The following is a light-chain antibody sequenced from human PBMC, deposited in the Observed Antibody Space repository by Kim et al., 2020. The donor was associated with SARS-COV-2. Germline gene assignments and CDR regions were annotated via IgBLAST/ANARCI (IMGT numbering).Light chain of an antibody. J-gene: IGLJ3*02. CDR1: SSNIGSNT. CDR3: AAWDDSLDGWV. Sequence: GHKVTISCSGSSSNIGSNTVNWYQHLPGTAPKLLIHSNDQWSSGVPDRFSGSKSGTSASLAISGLQSEDEADYYCAAWDDSLDGWVFGGGTQLTVL. V-gene: IGLV1-44*01. CDR2: SND.